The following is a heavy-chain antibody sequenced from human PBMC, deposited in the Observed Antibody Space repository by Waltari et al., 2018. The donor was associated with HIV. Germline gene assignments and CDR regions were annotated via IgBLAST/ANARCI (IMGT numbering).Heavy chain of an antibody. D-gene: IGHD3-10*01. CDR2: SNPSGGST. CDR3: ARVVRDAFDI. J-gene: IGHJ3*02. V-gene: IGHV1-46*03. CDR1: GYTFTSYY. Sequence: QVQLVQSGAEVKKPGASVKVSCKASGYTFTSYYMHWVRQAPGQGLEWMGKSNPSGGSTSYAQRFQSRVTMTRDTPTSTVYMELSGLRSEDTAVYYCARVVRDAFDIWGQGTMVTVSS.